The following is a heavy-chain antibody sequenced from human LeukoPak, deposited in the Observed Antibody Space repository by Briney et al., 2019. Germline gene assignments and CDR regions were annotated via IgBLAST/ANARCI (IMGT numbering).Heavy chain of an antibody. Sequence: PSETLSLTCTVSGGSISSYYWSWIRQPPGKGLEWIGYIYYSGSTNYNPSLKSRVTISVDTSKNQFSLKLSSVTAADTAMYYCVYSNYPGWFDPWGQGTLVTVSS. CDR1: GGSISSYY. V-gene: IGHV4-59*08. J-gene: IGHJ5*02. CDR2: IYYSGST. D-gene: IGHD4-11*01. CDR3: VYSNYPGWFDP.